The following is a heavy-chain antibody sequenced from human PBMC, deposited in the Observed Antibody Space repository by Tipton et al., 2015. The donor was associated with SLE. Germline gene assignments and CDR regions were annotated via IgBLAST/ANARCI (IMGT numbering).Heavy chain of an antibody. J-gene: IGHJ6*02. V-gene: IGHV4-39*07. CDR3: ARVSWREAQIELVV. CDR2: XYYSGTT. CDR1: GGSISSKSYH. D-gene: IGHD1-26*01. Sequence: LRLSCTVSGGSISSKSYHXGWIRQPPGKGLEWIGIXYYSGTTYYNPSLESRVIISVDTSKNQFSLQLSSVTAADSAVYYCARVSWREAQIELVVWGQGTTVTVSS.